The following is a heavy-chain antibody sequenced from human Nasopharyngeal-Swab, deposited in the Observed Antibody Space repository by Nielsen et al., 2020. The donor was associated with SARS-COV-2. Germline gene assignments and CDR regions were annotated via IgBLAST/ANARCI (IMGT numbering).Heavy chain of an antibody. CDR3: ARAGVDISTGSSGGCFDY. CDR2: INHSGST. D-gene: IGHD3-9*01. Sequence: SETLSLTCAVYGGSFSGYYWSWIRQPPGKGLEWIGEINHSGSTNYNPSLQSRVTLSVDTSKNQFFLKLRSVTAADTAVYYCARAGVDISTGSSGGCFDYWGQGILVTVSS. V-gene: IGHV4-34*01. J-gene: IGHJ4*02. CDR1: GGSFSGYY.